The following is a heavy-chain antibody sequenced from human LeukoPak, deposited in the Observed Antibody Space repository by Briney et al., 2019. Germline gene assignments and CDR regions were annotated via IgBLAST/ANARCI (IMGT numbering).Heavy chain of an antibody. Sequence: PGGSLRLSCAVSGLTFSGYGFHWVRQAPGKGLEWVVVIWHDGSKKYYTDSVKGRFTISRDSSKNTVSLQMNSLRPEDTAVYYCARDDDTNSRYSRFVYWGQGTLVNVSS. D-gene: IGHD2-8*01. V-gene: IGHV3-33*01. J-gene: IGHJ4*02. CDR3: ARDDDTNSRYSRFVY. CDR1: GLTFSGYG. CDR2: IWHDGSKK.